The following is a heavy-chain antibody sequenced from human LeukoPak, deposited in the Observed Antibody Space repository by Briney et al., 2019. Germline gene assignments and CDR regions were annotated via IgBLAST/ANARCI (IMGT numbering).Heavy chain of an antibody. Sequence: SETLSLTCAVYGGSFSGYYWSWIRQPPGKGLEWIGEINHSGSTNYNPSLKSRVTISVDTSKNQFSPKLSSVTAADTAVYYCARAVRVDDAFDIWGQGTMVTVSS. V-gene: IGHV4-34*01. J-gene: IGHJ3*02. CDR2: INHSGST. CDR3: ARAVRVDDAFDI. D-gene: IGHD1-1*01. CDR1: GGSFSGYY.